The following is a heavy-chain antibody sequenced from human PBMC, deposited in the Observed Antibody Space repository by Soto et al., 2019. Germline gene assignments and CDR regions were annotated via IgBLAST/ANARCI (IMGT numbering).Heavy chain of an antibody. Sequence: EVQLVESGGGLVQPGRSLRLSCAASGFTFDDYAMHWVRQGPVKGLEWVSSISWNRGNLGYADSVKGRFTISRDNAKNSLYLQMNSLRGEDTALYYCAKGASATVFAFNDYWGQGTLVTVSS. CDR2: ISWNRGNL. V-gene: IGHV3-9*01. CDR3: AKGASATVFAFNDY. D-gene: IGHD4-17*01. CDR1: GFTFDDYA. J-gene: IGHJ4*02.